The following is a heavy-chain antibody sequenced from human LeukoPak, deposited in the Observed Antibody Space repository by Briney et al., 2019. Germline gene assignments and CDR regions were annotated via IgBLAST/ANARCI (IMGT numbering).Heavy chain of an antibody. CDR2: IYSGGLT. Sequence: PGGSLRLSCALSGFTLCEHPMSWVPHAPEGGLEWVSTIYSGGLTYYADPVKGKFTISRDNSKNTLYLKMSSLRAEDTAVYYCVRDRWPGLGDFWGQGTTVTVSS. V-gene: IGHV3-66*01. D-gene: IGHD6-19*01. CDR1: GFTLCEHP. J-gene: IGHJ6*02. CDR3: VRDRWPGLGDF.